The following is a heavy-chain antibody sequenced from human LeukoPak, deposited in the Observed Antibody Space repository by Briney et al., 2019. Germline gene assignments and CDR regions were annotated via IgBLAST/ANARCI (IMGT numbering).Heavy chain of an antibody. J-gene: IGHJ4*02. Sequence: GASVKVSCKASGGTFSSYAISWVRQAPGQGLEWMGGIIPIFGTANYAQKFQGRVTITADESTSTAYMELSSLRSEDTAVYYCAREVRGLHVAGTGFDYWGQGTLVTVSS. CDR1: GGTFSSYA. V-gene: IGHV1-69*13. D-gene: IGHD6-19*01. CDR3: AREVRGLHVAGTGFDY. CDR2: IIPIFGTA.